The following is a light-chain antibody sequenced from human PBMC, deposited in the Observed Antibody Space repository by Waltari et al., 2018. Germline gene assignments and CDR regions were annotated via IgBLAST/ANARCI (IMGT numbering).Light chain of an antibody. CDR3: QQRNDWPPT. CDR1: RSVSVY. Sequence: EIVLTQSPATLSLSPGERATLSCRTSRSVSVYLAWYQHKPGQAPRLLLSDASNRATGIPARFSGSGSETDFTLSINTLEPDDSATYYWQQRNDWPPTFGRGTKLE. J-gene: IGKJ1*01. V-gene: IGKV3-11*01. CDR2: DAS.